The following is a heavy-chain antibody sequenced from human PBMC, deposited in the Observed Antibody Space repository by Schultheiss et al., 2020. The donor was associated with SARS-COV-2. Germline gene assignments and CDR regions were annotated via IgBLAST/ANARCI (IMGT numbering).Heavy chain of an antibody. D-gene: IGHD4-17*01. CDR1: GFTFSSYW. CDR2: ISSSGSTI. Sequence: GESLKISCAASGFTFSSYWMSWVRQAPGKGLEWVSYISSSGSTIYYADSVKGRFTISRDNAKNSLYLQMNSLRAEDTAVYYCARDSPGTVTNDYWGQGTLVTVSS. J-gene: IGHJ4*02. CDR3: ARDSPGTVTNDY. V-gene: IGHV3-48*04.